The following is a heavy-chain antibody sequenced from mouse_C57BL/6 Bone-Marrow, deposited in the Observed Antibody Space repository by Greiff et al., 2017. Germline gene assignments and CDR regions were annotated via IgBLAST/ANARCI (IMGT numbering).Heavy chain of an antibody. V-gene: IGHV1-55*01. CDR3: ARYCVYGSSYCFDY. CDR2: IYPGSGST. D-gene: IGHD1-1*01. J-gene: IGHJ2*01. CDR1: GYTFTSYW. Sequence: QVQLQQPGAELVKPGASVKLSCKASGYTFTSYWITWVKQRPGQGLEWIGDIYPGSGSTNYNEKFKSKATLTVDTSSSTAYMQLSSLTSKDSAVYYCARYCVYGSSYCFDYWGQGTTLTVSS.